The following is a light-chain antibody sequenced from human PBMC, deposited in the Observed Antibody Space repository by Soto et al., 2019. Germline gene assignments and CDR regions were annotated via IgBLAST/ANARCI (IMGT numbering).Light chain of an antibody. CDR1: SSNIGAGYD. CDR2: GNT. Sequence: QSVLTQPPSVSGAPGQRVTISCTGSSSNIGAGYDVQWYQQLPGTAPKLLVHGNTDRPSGVPDRFSGSKSGTSASLAITGLQAEDEADYYCQSYDSSLSGWLFGGGTKLTVL. V-gene: IGLV1-40*01. CDR3: QSYDSSLSGWL. J-gene: IGLJ2*01.